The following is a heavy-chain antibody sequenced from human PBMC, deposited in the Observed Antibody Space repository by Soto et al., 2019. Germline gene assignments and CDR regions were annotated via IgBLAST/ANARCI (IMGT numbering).Heavy chain of an antibody. CDR3: ARGSYSGSYYFDY. CDR1: GFTFSSYG. D-gene: IGHD1-26*01. Sequence: QVQLVESGGGVVQPGRSLRLSCAASGFTFSSYGMHWVRQAPGKGLEWVAVIWYDGSSKYYADSVKGRFTISRDNSKNTLYLQMNSLRAEDTAVYYCARGSYSGSYYFDYWGQGTLVTVSS. CDR2: IWYDGSSK. V-gene: IGHV3-33*01. J-gene: IGHJ4*02.